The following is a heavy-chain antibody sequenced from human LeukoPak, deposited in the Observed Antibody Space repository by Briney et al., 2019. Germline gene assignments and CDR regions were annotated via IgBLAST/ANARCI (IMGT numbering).Heavy chain of an antibody. J-gene: IGHJ4*02. V-gene: IGHV3-9*01. Sequence: PGGSLRLSCAASGFTFDDYAMHWVRPAPGKGLEWVSGISWNSGSIGYADSVKGRFTISRDNAKNSLYLQMNSLRAEDTALYYCAKVVRRSWCQWYFDYWGQGTLVTVSS. CDR2: ISWNSGSI. D-gene: IGHD2-15*01. CDR3: AKVVRRSWCQWYFDY. CDR1: GFTFDDYA.